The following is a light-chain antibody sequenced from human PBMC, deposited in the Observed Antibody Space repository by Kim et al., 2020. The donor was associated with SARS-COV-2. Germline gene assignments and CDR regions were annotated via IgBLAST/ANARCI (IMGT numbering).Light chain of an antibody. Sequence: ALEQTVSITGPGDSRRIYFASWYQQKPGQAPLLVIYGNTNRPSGIPDRFSGSSSGTTASLTITGTQAEDEADYYCDSRDTTGMQVLFGGGTQLTVL. V-gene: IGLV3-19*01. J-gene: IGLJ2*01. CDR2: GNT. CDR3: DSRDTTGMQVL. CDR1: SRRIYF.